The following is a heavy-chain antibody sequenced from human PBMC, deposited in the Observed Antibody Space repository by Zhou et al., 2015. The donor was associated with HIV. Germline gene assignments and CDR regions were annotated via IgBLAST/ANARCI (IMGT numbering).Heavy chain of an antibody. J-gene: IGHJ6*02. CDR1: GYTFTSYD. V-gene: IGHV1-8*01. CDR3: ASKTFRWGGYYYGMDV. CDR2: MNPNSGNT. D-gene: IGHD4-23*01. Sequence: QVQLVQSGAEVKKPGASVKVSCKASGYTFTSYDINWVRQATGQGLEWMGWMNPNSGNTGYAQKFQGRVTMTRNTSISTAYMELSSLRSEDTAVYYCASKTFRWGGYYYGMDVWGQGTTGHRLL.